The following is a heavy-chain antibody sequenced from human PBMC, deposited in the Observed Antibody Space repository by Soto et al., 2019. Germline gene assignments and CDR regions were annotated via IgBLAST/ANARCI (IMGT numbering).Heavy chain of an antibody. V-gene: IGHV1-69*01. CDR1: GGTFSSYA. Sequence: QVQLVQSGAEVKKPGSSVKVSCKASGGTFSSYAISWVRQAPGQGLEWMGGIIPIFGTANYAQKFQGRVTITADESTSTVYMELSSLRSEDTAVYYCARAITIFGVVTYDAFDIWGQGTMVTVSS. CDR2: IIPIFGTA. CDR3: ARAITIFGVVTYDAFDI. D-gene: IGHD3-3*01. J-gene: IGHJ3*02.